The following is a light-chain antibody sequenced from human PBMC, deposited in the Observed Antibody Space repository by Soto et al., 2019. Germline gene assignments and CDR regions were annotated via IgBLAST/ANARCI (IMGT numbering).Light chain of an antibody. J-gene: IGLJ2*01. V-gene: IGLV8-61*01. CDR1: SGSVSTSYY. Sequence: QAVVTQEPSFSVSPGGTVPLTCGLSSGSVSTSYYPSWYQQTPGQAPRTLIYSTNTRSSGVPDRFSGSILGNKAALTITGAQAEDESDYYCVLYMGSYVVFGGGTKLTVL. CDR2: STN. CDR3: VLYMGSYVV.